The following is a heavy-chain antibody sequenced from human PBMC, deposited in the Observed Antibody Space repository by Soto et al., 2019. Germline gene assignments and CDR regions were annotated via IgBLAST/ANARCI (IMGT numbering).Heavy chain of an antibody. D-gene: IGHD3-22*01. Sequence: TLSLPCTVSCGSISSGGYYWSWIRQHPGKGLEWIGYIYYSGSTYYNPSLKSRVTISVDTSKNQFSLKLSSVTAADTAVYYCARGPYYYDSSGYYRSDYYYGMDVWGQGTTVTVSS. J-gene: IGHJ6*02. CDR1: CGSISSGGYY. CDR3: ARGPYYYDSSGYYRSDYYYGMDV. CDR2: IYYSGST. V-gene: IGHV4-31*03.